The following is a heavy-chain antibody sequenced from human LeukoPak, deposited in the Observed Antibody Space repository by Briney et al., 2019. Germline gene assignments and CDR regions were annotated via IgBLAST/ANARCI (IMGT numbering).Heavy chain of an antibody. Sequence: ASAKVSCKASGYTFTSYGISWVRQAPGQGLEWMGWISAYNGNTNYAQKLQGRVTMTTDTSTSTAYMELRSLRSDDTAVYYCARGLGGQYYYGSGSYLAGPFDYWGQGTLVTVSS. V-gene: IGHV1-18*01. D-gene: IGHD3-10*01. CDR1: GYTFTSYG. J-gene: IGHJ4*02. CDR3: ARGLGGQYYYGSGSYLAGPFDY. CDR2: ISAYNGNT.